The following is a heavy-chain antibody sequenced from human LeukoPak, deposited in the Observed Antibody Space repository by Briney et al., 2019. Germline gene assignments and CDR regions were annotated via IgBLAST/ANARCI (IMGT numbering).Heavy chain of an antibody. CDR1: GFTFSNYE. Sequence: GGSLRLSCAASGFTFSNYEMNWVRQVPGNGLECVAYIVDSGNNKQYADSVRGRFTISRDNAKNSLYLQMNSLRAEDTAVYYCARGLSSGWYGSSFDPWGQGTLVTVSS. V-gene: IGHV3-48*03. D-gene: IGHD6-19*01. CDR3: ARGLSSGWYGSSFDP. J-gene: IGHJ5*02. CDR2: IVDSGNNK.